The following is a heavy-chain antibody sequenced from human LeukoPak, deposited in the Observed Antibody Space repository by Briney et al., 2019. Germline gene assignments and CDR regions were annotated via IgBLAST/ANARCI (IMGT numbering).Heavy chain of an antibody. Sequence: SETLSLTCTVSGGSISSYYWSWIRQPPGKGLEWIGDIYYSGSTSYNPSLKSRVTISVDTSKNQISLKVRSVTAADTAVYYCARHESYGDYEINWFDPWGQGTLVTVSS. D-gene: IGHD4-17*01. CDR3: ARHESYGDYEINWFDP. CDR2: IYYSGST. J-gene: IGHJ5*02. CDR1: GGSISSYY. V-gene: IGHV4-59*01.